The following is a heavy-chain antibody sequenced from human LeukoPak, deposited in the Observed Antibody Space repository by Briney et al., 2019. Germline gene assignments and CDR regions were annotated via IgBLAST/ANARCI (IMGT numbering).Heavy chain of an antibody. CDR2: ISYAGSNE. V-gene: IGHV3-30*04. D-gene: IGHD5-24*01. J-gene: IGHJ3*02. CDR1: GFTFRNYA. Sequence: PGRSLRLSCAPSGFTFRNYAMHWVRQAPGKGLEWVAVISYAGSNEHYADSVKGRFTISRDNSKNTLFLQMNSLRAEDTAVYYCARGDFRWEMATTIAFDTWGQGTMVTVSS. CDR3: ARGDFRWEMATTIAFDT.